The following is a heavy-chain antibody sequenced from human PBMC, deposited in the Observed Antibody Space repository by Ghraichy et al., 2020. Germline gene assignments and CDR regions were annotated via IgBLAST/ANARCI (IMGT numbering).Heavy chain of an antibody. D-gene: IGHD6-13*01. V-gene: IGHV4-39*01. CDR1: GGSISSSSYY. CDR2: IYYSGST. CDR3: ARGSVGSSWYYYYFDY. Sequence: SETLSLTCTVSGGSISSSSYYWGWIRQPPGKGLEWIGSIYYSGSTYYNPSLKSRVTISVDTSKNQFSLKLSSVTAADTAVYYCARGSVGSSWYYYYFDYWGQGTLVTVSS. J-gene: IGHJ4*02.